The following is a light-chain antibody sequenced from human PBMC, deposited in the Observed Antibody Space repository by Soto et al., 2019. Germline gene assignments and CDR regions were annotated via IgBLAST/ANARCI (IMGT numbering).Light chain of an antibody. Sequence: QSALTKPASVSGSPGQSITISCTGTSSDVGNYKYVSWYQQHPGKAPKLTIYEVSNRPSGVSNRFSGSKSGNTASLTISGLQAEDETDYYCFSYTSSGTYVFGTGTKVTVL. CDR3: FSYTSSGTYV. J-gene: IGLJ1*01. CDR1: SSDVGNYKY. CDR2: EVS. V-gene: IGLV2-14*01.